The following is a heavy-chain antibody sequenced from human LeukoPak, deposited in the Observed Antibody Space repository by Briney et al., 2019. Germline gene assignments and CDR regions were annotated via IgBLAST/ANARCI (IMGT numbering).Heavy chain of an antibody. CDR2: INHSGST. Sequence: SETLSLTCAVYGGSFSGYYWSWIRQPPGKGLEWIGEINHSGSTNYNPSLKSRVTISVDTSKNQFSLKLSSVTAADTAVYYCARTPRPRPHGGFRAFDIWGQGTMVTVSS. V-gene: IGHV4-34*01. CDR3: ARTPRPRPHGGFRAFDI. D-gene: IGHD4-23*01. J-gene: IGHJ3*02. CDR1: GGSFSGYY.